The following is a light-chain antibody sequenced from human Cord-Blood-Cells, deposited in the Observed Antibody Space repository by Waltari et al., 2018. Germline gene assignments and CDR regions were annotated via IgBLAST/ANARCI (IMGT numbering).Light chain of an antibody. J-gene: IGLJ3*02. Sequence: QSALTQPASVSGSAGQSLTTSCTGTSSAVGSYNLVPWYQQHPGKAPKLMIYEGSKRPSGVSNRFSGSKSGNTASLTISGLQAEDEADYYCCSYAGSSTWVFGGGTKLTVL. CDR2: EGS. CDR3: CSYAGSSTWV. V-gene: IGLV2-23*01. CDR1: SSAVGSYNL.